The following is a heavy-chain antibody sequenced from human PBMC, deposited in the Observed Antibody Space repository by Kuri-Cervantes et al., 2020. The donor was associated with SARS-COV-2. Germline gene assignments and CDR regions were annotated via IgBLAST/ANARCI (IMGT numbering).Heavy chain of an antibody. CDR1: GGPFSGYY. V-gene: IGHV4-34*01. CDR3: ARYPTGSSGWYSSDAFDI. Sequence: SETLSLTCAVYGGPFSGYYWSWIRQPPGKGLEWIGEINHSGSTNYNPSLKSRVTISVDTSKNQFSLKLSSVTAADTAVYYCARYPTGSSGWYSSDAFDIWGQGTMVTVSS. J-gene: IGHJ3*02. CDR2: INHSGST. D-gene: IGHD6-19*01.